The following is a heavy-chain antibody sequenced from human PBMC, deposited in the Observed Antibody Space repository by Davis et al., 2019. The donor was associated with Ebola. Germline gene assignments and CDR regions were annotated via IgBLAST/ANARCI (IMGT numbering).Heavy chain of an antibody. V-gene: IGHV4-38-2*01. CDR2: MYHSGAT. CDR3: ARHAAYCDPATCFSFDD. D-gene: IGHD2-21*01. J-gene: IGHJ4*02. Sequence: SETLSLTCAVSGYSISSGSYWGWIRQPPGKGLEWIANMYHSGATYCNSSLESRLTLSADTSSNKVSLKLSSVTAADTALYFWARHAAYCDPATCFSFDDWGQGALVTVSS. CDR1: GYSISSGSY.